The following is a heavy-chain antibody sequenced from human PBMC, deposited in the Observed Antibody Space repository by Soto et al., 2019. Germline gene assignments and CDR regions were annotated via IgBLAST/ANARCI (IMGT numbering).Heavy chain of an antibody. D-gene: IGHD3-10*01. V-gene: IGHV1-8*01. Sequence: QVQLVQSGAELKKPGASVKVSCKASGYTFISYDINWVRQATGQGLEWMGWMNPNSGNTGYARKFQGRVTLTRYTSIGTAYMEMSSMRSEDTAIYYCAREAVTFTYGHIEYFDYWGQGTLVTVSS. CDR3: AREAVTFTYGHIEYFDY. J-gene: IGHJ4*02. CDR2: MNPNSGNT. CDR1: GYTFISYD.